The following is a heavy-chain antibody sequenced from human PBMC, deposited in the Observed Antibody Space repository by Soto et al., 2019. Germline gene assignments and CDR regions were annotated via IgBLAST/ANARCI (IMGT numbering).Heavy chain of an antibody. V-gene: IGHV4-4*07. Sequence: ASETLSLTCTVSGGSISSYYWSWIRQPAGKGLEWIGRIYTSGSTNYNPSLKSRVTMSVDTSKNQFSLKLSSVTAADTAVYYCARDGRTGGSLLANYYYGMDVWGQGTTVTVSS. CDR1: GGSISSYY. CDR3: ARDGRTGGSLLANYYYGMDV. J-gene: IGHJ6*02. CDR2: IYTSGST. D-gene: IGHD2-15*01.